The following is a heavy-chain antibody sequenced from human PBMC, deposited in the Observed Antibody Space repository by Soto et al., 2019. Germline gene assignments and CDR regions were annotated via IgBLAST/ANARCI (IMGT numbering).Heavy chain of an antibody. V-gene: IGHV4-59*08. CDR2: IYYSWST. D-gene: IGHD3-10*01. Sequence: SETLSLTCTVSGGSISSYYCSWIRQPPGKGLEWIGYIYYSWSTNYNPSLKSRVTISVDTSKNQFSLKLSSVTAADTVVYYCARHEPEWFGELSQNWFDPWGQGTLVTVSS. J-gene: IGHJ5*02. CDR3: ARHEPEWFGELSQNWFDP. CDR1: GGSISSYY.